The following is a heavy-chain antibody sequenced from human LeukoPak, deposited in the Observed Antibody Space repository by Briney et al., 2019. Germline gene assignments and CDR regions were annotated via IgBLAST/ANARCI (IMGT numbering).Heavy chain of an antibody. V-gene: IGHV1-69*04. CDR1: GGTFSSYA. CDR3: AKDGSGSYYNGDYFDY. D-gene: IGHD3-10*01. CDR2: IIPILGIA. J-gene: IGHJ4*02. Sequence: SVKVSCKASGGTFSSYAISWVRQSPGQGLEWMGRIIPILGIANYAQKFQGRVTITADKSTSTAYMELSSLRSEDTAVYYCAKDGSGSYYNGDYFDYWGQGTLVTVSS.